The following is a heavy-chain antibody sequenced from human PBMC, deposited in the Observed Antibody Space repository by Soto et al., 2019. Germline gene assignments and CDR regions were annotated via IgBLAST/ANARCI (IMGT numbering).Heavy chain of an antibody. Sequence: ASVKVSCKASGGTFSNYAITWVRQAPGQGLEWLGRIIPIIGTANYAQKFQGRVTITADESTTTAYMELSSLRSDDTAVYYCARGLRITIFGVVPYWGQGTLVTVS. J-gene: IGHJ4*02. CDR2: IIPIIGTA. D-gene: IGHD3-3*01. CDR1: GGTFSNYA. V-gene: IGHV1-69*11. CDR3: ARGLRITIFGVVPY.